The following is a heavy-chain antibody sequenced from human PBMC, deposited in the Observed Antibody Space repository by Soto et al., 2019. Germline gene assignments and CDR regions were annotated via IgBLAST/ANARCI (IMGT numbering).Heavy chain of an antibody. D-gene: IGHD3-22*01. CDR2: TYYRSKWYN. Sequence: SQTLSLTCAISGDSVSSNSAAWNWIRQSPSRGLEWLGRTYYRSKWYNDYAVSVKSRITINPDTSKNQFSLQLNSVTPEDTAVYYCARAWYYYDSSGYYLNGMDVRAQGTKVTVSS. CDR1: GDSVSSNSAA. CDR3: ARAWYYYDSSGYYLNGMDV. V-gene: IGHV6-1*01. J-gene: IGHJ6*02.